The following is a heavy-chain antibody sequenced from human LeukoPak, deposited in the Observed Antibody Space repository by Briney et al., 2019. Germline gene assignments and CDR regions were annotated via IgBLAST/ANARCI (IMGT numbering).Heavy chain of an antibody. V-gene: IGHV3-7*04. J-gene: IGHJ5*02. D-gene: IGHD3-10*01. CDR2: IKQDGSET. Sequence: GGSLRLSCAASGFTFNNHYMTWVRQAPGKGLERVANIKQDGSETYYLDSVKGRFTISRDNAKNSLYLQLNNVRAEDTAVYYCARDSLGGSSYVSWGQGTLVTVSS. CDR3: ARDSLGGSSYVS. CDR1: GFTFNNHY.